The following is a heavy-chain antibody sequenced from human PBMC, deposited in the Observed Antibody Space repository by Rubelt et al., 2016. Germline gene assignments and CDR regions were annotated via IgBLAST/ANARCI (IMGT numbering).Heavy chain of an antibody. Sequence: QLQLQESGPGLVKPSETLSLTCTVSGGSISSSSYYWGWIRQPPGKGLEWIGTIYYNGNTYYVPSLMGRLTISVDKSKHSFSLRLISVTAADSAVYYCARLVVTPRLGLDYWGQGTLVTVSS. D-gene: IGHD2-21*02. V-gene: IGHV4-39*02. CDR3: ARLVVTPRLGLDY. CDR2: IYYNGNT. CDR1: GGSISSSSYY. J-gene: IGHJ4*02.